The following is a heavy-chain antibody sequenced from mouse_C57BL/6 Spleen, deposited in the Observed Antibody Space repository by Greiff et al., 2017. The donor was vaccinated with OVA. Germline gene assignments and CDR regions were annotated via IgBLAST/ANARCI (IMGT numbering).Heavy chain of an antibody. CDR2: INPNNGGT. CDR3: GRPVTTGYFDY. Sequence: VQLQQPGPELVKPGASVKISCKASGYTFTDYYMNWVKQSHGKSLEWIGDINPNNGGTSYNQKFKGKATLTVDKSSSTAYMELRSLTSEDSAVYYCGRPVTTGYFDYWGQGTTLTVSS. CDR1: GYTFTDYY. V-gene: IGHV1-26*01. J-gene: IGHJ2*01. D-gene: IGHD2-3*01.